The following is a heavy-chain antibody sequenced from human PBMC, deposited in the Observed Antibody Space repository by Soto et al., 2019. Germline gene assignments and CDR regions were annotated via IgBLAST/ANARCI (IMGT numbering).Heavy chain of an antibody. CDR3: ARGNWNYPGMDV. J-gene: IGHJ6*02. CDR2: TYYRSKWYN. Sequence: SQTLSLTCAISGNSVSINSAAWNWIRQSPSRGLECLGRTYYRSKWYNDYAVSVKSRITINPDTSKNQFSLQLNSVTPEDTAVYYCARGNWNYPGMDVGGQGTTVSRLL. V-gene: IGHV6-1*01. D-gene: IGHD1-1*01. CDR1: GNSVSINSAA.